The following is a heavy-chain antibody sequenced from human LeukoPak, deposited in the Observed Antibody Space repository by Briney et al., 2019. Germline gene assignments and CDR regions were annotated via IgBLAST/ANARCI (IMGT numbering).Heavy chain of an antibody. CDR3: ASRYCSSTSCPFDY. CDR2: IYYSGST. D-gene: IGHD2-2*01. V-gene: IGHV4-39*01. Sequence: SETLSLTCTVSGGSISSSSCECGWIRQPPGKVLEWIGSIYYSGSTYYNPSLKRRVNISVDTSKNEFSLKLSSVTAADTAVYYCASRYCSSTSCPFDYWGQGTLVTVSS. CDR1: GGSISSSSCE. J-gene: IGHJ4*02.